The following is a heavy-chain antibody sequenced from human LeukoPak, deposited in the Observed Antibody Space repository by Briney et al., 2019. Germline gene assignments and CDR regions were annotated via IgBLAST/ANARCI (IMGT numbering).Heavy chain of an antibody. CDR1: GFTFSSYS. J-gene: IGHJ4*02. D-gene: IGHD6-6*01. CDR2: ISSSSSYI. V-gene: IGHV3-21*01. Sequence: GGSLRLSCVASGFTFSSYSMNWVRQAPGKGLEWVSSISSSSSYIYYADSVKGRFTISRDNAKNSLYLQMNSLRAEDTAVYYCARDRSIGGIDYWGQGTLVTVSS. CDR3: ARDRSIGGIDY.